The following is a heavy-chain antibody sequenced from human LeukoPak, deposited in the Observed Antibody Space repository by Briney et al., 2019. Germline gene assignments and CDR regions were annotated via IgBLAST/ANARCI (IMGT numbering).Heavy chain of an antibody. J-gene: IGHJ4*02. V-gene: IGHV3-43*01. Sequence: GGSLRLSCAASGFTFEDYTMHWVRQAPGKTLEWASLISWDGTTYYTDSVKGRFTISRDNSKNSLNLQMDTLRREDTAFYYCVKDLNYESSGSVFDYWGQGTLVTVSS. D-gene: IGHD3-22*01. CDR2: ISWDGTT. CDR1: GFTFEDYT. CDR3: VKDLNYESSGSVFDY.